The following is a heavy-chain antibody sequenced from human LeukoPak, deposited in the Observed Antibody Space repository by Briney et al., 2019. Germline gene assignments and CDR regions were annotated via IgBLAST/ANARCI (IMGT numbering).Heavy chain of an antibody. J-gene: IGHJ4*02. CDR3: TIYYFASGTYFDY. D-gene: IGHD3-10*01. CDR1: GFTFSNAW. V-gene: IGHV3-15*01. CDR2: IKSKTDGGTT. Sequence: GGSLRLSCAASGFTFSNAWMSWVRQAPGKGLEWVGRIKSKTDGGTTDYAAPVKGRFTISRDESKNTLSLQINSLNTEDTAVYYCTIYYFASGTYFDYWGQGILVIVSS.